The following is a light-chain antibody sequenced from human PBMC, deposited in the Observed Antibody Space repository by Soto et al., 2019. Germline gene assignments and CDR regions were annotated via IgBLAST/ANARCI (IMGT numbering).Light chain of an antibody. CDR1: SSDVGGYNY. Sequence: QSALTQPASVSGSPGHSITISCTGTSSDVGGYNYVSWYQQHPGKAPKLMIYDVSNRPSGVSNRFSGSKSGNTASLTISGLQAEDEADYYCSSYTSSSTLEGVFGTGTKVTVL. J-gene: IGLJ1*01. V-gene: IGLV2-14*01. CDR2: DVS. CDR3: SSYTSSSTLEGV.